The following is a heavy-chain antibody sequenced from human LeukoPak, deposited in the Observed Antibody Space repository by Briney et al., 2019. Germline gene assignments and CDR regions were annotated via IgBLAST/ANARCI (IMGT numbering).Heavy chain of an antibody. D-gene: IGHD2-21*02. CDR2: IYSGGST. CDR1: GFTVSSNY. J-gene: IGHJ4*02. Sequence: PGGSLRLSCAASGFTVSSNYMSWVRQAPGKGLEWVSVIYSGGSTYYADSVKGRFTISRDNSKNTLYLQMNSLRAEDTAVYYCARVYVVTEDYFDYWGQGTLVTVSS. CDR3: ARVYVVTEDYFDY. V-gene: IGHV3-53*01.